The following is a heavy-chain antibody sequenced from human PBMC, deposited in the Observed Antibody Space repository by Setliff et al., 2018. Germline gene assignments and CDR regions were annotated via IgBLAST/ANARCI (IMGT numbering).Heavy chain of an antibody. D-gene: IGHD4-17*01. J-gene: IGHJ6*03. CDR2: IIPILGIA. V-gene: IGHV1-69*10. CDR1: GGTFSSYA. Sequence: SVKVSCKASGGTFSSYAISWVRQAPGQGLEWMGGIIPILGIANYAQKSQGRVTITTDESTSTAYMELSSLRSEDTAVYYCARLGGDYWAGYYYYYMDVWGKGTTVTVSS. CDR3: ARLGGDYWAGYYYYYMDV.